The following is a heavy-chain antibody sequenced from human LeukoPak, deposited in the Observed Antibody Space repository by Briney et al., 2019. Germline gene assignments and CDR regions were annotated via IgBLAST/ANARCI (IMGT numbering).Heavy chain of an antibody. CDR2: IKSKTDGGTT. J-gene: IGHJ4*02. V-gene: IGHV3-15*01. D-gene: IGHD3-3*02. Sequence: GGSLRLSCAASGFTFSNSWMSWVIQAPGKGLEWIGRIKSKTDGGTTDYAAPVKGRFTISRDDSKNTLFLQMNSLKTEDTAVYYCTTIKLGNFDYWGQGILVTVSS. CDR3: TTIKLGNFDY. CDR1: GFTFSNSW.